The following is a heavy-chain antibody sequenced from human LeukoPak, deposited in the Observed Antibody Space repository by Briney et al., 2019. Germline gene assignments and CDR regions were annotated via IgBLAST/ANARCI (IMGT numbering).Heavy chain of an antibody. Sequence: ASVKVSCKASGYTFTSYGISWVRQAPGQGLEWMGWISAYNGNTNYAQKLQGRVTMTTDTSTSTAYMELRSLRSDDTAVYYCARDLFALRGYYDSSGPQGYRGQGTLVTVSS. CDR1: GYTFTSYG. CDR2: ISAYNGNT. V-gene: IGHV1-18*01. D-gene: IGHD3-22*01. J-gene: IGHJ4*02. CDR3: ARDLFALRGYYDSSGPQGY.